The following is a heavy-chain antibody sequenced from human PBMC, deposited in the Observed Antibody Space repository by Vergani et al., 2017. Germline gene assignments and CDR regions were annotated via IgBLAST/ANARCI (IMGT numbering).Heavy chain of an antibody. J-gene: IGHJ4*02. CDR3: ARDTRGGEWSGGY. CDR2: VNPNSGGT. V-gene: IGHV1-2*02. D-gene: IGHD3-16*01. Sequence: QVQLVQSGAEVKKPGASVKVSCKTSGFTFSGYYIHWVRQAPGQGLEWMGWVNPNSGGTNYAQKFQGRVTMTRDTSINTAYMGLNRLQSDDTAMYYCARDTRGGEWSGGYWGQGTLVTVSS. CDR1: GFTFSGYY.